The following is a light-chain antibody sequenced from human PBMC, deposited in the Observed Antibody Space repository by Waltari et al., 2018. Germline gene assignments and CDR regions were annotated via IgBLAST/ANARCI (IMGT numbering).Light chain of an antibody. CDR3: QRYGDSPKYT. V-gene: IGKV3-20*01. Sequence: IVLTQSPGTLSLSPGERATLPCRASQSISSIYLAWYQQKPGQAPRLLIYGSSSRATGIPDRFSGSGSGTDFTLTISRLEPEDFAVYYCQRYGDSPKYTFGQGTKLEIK. J-gene: IGKJ2*01. CDR1: QSISSIY. CDR2: GSS.